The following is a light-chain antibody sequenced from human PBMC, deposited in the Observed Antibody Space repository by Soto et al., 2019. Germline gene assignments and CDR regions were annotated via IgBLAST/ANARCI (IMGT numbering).Light chain of an antibody. V-gene: IGKV3-15*01. J-gene: IGKJ1*01. CDR3: QQYGSSPST. CDR2: GAS. Sequence: EIVMTQSPATLSVSPGERATLSWRASQSVYNNLAWYQQKPGQAPRLLIYGASTRATGIPARFSGSGSGTDFTLTISRLEPEDFAVYYCQQYGSSPSTFGQGTKVDIK. CDR1: QSVYNN.